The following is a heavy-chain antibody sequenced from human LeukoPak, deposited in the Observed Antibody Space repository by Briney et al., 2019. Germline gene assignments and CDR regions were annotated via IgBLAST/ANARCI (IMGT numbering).Heavy chain of an antibody. CDR3: AREGYYGSGSYQIDY. D-gene: IGHD3-10*01. V-gene: IGHV3-30-3*01. J-gene: IGHJ4*02. CDR2: ISYDGSNK. CDR1: GFTFSSYA. Sequence: GRSLRLSCAASGFTFSSYAMHWVRQAPGKGLEWVAVISYDGSNKYYADSVKGRFTISRDNSKNTLYLQMNSLRAEDTAVYYCAREGYYGSGSYQIDYWGRGTLVTVSS.